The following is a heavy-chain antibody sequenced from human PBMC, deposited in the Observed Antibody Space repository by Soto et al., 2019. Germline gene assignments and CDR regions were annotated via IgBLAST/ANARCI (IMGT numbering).Heavy chain of an antibody. CDR2: INHSGST. CDR3: ARERFQTITIFGVVAGGGYYGFDV. V-gene: IGHV4-34*01. D-gene: IGHD3-3*01. J-gene: IGHJ6*02. Sequence: PSETLSLTCAVYGGSFSGYYWSWIRQPPGKGLEWIGEINHSGSTNYNPSLKSRVTISVDTSKNQFSLKLSSVTAADTAVYYCARERFQTITIFGVVAGGGYYGFDVWGQGTTVTVSS. CDR1: GGSFSGYY.